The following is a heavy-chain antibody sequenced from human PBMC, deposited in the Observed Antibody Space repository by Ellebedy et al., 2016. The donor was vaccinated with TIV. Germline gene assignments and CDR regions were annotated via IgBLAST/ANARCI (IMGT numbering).Heavy chain of an antibody. CDR2: ISSRSSTI. J-gene: IGHJ4*02. CDR3: APSRSSATIDY. D-gene: IGHD1-7*01. CDR1: GFSVNSYS. Sequence: GGSLRLSCAASGFSVNSYSMNWVRQAPGKGLEWVSYISSRSSTIYYADSVKGRFTISRDNAKNSLYLQMNSLRAEDTAVYYCAPSRSSATIDYWGQGTLVTVSS. V-gene: IGHV3-48*04.